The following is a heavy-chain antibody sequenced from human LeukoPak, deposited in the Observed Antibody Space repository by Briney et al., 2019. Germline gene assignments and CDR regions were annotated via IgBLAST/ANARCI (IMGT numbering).Heavy chain of an antibody. CDR1: GYTFTSYG. D-gene: IGHD3-3*01. V-gene: IGHV1-18*01. CDR3: ARELYDFWSGYYGY. Sequence: ASVKVSCKASGYTFTSYGISWVRQAPGQGLEWMGWISAYNGNTNYAQKLQGRVTMTTDTSTSTAYMELRSLRSDDTAVYYCARELYDFWSGYYGYWGQGTLVTVSS. J-gene: IGHJ4*02. CDR2: ISAYNGNT.